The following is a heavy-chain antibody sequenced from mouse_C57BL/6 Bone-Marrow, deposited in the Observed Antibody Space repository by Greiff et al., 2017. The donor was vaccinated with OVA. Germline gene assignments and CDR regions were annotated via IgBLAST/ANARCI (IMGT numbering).Heavy chain of an antibody. CDR2: IYPGDGDT. D-gene: IGHD1-1*01. Sequence: VKLQESGPELVKPGASVKISCKASGYAFSSSWMNWVKQRPGKGLEWIGRIYPGDGDTNYNGKFKGKATLTADKSSSTAYMQHSSLTSEDSAVYFCARRGYYGSSSWFAYWGQGTLVTVSA. V-gene: IGHV1-82*01. CDR3: ARRGYYGSSSWFAY. J-gene: IGHJ3*01. CDR1: GYAFSSSW.